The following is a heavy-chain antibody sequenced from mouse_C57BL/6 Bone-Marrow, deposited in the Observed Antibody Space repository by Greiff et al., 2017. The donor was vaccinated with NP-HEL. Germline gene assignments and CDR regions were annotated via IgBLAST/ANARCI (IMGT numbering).Heavy chain of an antibody. CDR2: IDPENGDT. J-gene: IGHJ4*01. Sequence: EVQLQESGAELVRPGASVKLSCTASGFNIKDDYMHWVKQRPEQGLEWIGWIDPENGDTEYASKFQGKATITADTSSNTAYLHLSSLTSENTAVYCCTTLRVYYAMGYWGQVTSVTVSS. CDR1: GFNIKDDY. V-gene: IGHV14-4*01. CDR3: TTLRVYYAMGY.